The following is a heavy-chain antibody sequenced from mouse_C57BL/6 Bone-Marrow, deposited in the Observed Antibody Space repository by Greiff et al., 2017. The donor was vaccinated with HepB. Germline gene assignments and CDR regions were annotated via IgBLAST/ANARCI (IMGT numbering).Heavy chain of an antibody. CDR3: ARELDITTVVARERYFDV. CDR2: ISYSGST. V-gene: IGHV3-8*01. D-gene: IGHD1-1*01. Sequence: EVQRVESGPGLAKPSQTLSLTCSVTGYSITSDYWNWIRKFPGNKLEYMGYISYSGSTYYNPSLKSRISITRDTSKNQYYLQLNSVTTEDTATYYCARELDITTVVARERYFDVWGTGTTVTVSS. J-gene: IGHJ1*03. CDR1: GYSITSDY.